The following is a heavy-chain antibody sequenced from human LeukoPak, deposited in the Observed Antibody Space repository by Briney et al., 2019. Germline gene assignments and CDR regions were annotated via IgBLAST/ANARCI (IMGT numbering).Heavy chain of an antibody. J-gene: IGHJ4*02. Sequence: PGGSLRLSCAASGFTISSDALTWVRLGPGRRLEWVSAISGSKTYYAESVKGRFTISRDDSNNMLYLQMTSLRAEDTAVYYCVKRRSRNTGPFDYWGQGTLVTVSP. CDR3: VKRRSRNTGPFDY. V-gene: IGHV3-23*01. CDR2: ISGSKT. CDR1: GFTISSDA. D-gene: IGHD1/OR15-1a*01.